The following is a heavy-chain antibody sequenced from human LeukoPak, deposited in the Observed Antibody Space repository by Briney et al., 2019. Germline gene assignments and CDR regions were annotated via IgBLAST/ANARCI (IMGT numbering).Heavy chain of an antibody. J-gene: IGHJ4*02. Sequence: PGGSLRLSCAASGFTFSSYAMSWVRQAPGKGLEWVSAISGSGGSTYYADSVKGRFTISRDNSKNTLYLQMNSLRAEDTAVYYCARDPRYDFWSGYWGYFDYWGQGTLVTVSS. D-gene: IGHD3-3*01. CDR1: GFTFSSYA. CDR3: ARDPRYDFWSGYWGYFDY. V-gene: IGHV3-23*01. CDR2: ISGSGGST.